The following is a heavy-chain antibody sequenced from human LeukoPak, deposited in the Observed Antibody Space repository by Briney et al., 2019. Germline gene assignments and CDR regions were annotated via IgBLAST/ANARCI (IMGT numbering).Heavy chain of an antibody. Sequence: GGSLRPSCAASGFTFSSYAMSWVRQAPGKGLEWVSAISGSGGSTYYADSVKGRFTISRDNSKNTLYLQMNSLRAEDTAVYYCAKRMVRGVTAPFDYWGQGTLVTVSS. CDR1: GFTFSSYA. V-gene: IGHV3-23*01. CDR2: ISGSGGST. D-gene: IGHD3-10*01. CDR3: AKRMVRGVTAPFDY. J-gene: IGHJ4*02.